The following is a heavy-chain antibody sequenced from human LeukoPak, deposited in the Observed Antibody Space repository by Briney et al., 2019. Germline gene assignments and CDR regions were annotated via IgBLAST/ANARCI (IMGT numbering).Heavy chain of an antibody. CDR3: AKAAAYYYDSSGYYHAFDI. CDR1: GFTFSSYA. V-gene: IGHV3-23*01. CDR2: ISGSGGST. Sequence: PGGSLRLSCAASGFTFSSYAMSWVRQAPGKGLEWVSAISGSGGSTYYADSVKGRFTISRDNSKNTLYLQMNSLRAEDTAVYYCAKAAAYYYDSSGYYHAFDIWGQGTMVTVSS. D-gene: IGHD3-22*01. J-gene: IGHJ3*02.